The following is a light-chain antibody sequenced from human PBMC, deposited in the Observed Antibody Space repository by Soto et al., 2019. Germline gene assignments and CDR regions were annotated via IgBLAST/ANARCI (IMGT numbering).Light chain of an antibody. CDR1: QSVLYSSNNKNY. CDR2: WAS. Sequence: DIVMTQSPDSLAVSLGERATINCKSSQSVLYSSNNKNYLAWYQQKPGQPPKLLIYWASTRESGVPGRFSGSGSGTDFPLTISSLQAEDVAVYYCQQYYSTPPTFGQGTKLEIK. V-gene: IGKV4-1*01. CDR3: QQYYSTPPT. J-gene: IGKJ2*01.